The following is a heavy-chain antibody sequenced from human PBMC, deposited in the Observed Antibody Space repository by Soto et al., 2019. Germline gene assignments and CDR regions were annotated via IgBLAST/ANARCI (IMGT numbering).Heavy chain of an antibody. D-gene: IGHD3-10*01. Sequence: VLLVESGGGLVQPGGSLKLSCAASGFVFKDSSIHWVRQDSGKGLEWVGRIRDRAYSYATAYAASVKGRFTISRDDSSTTAYLQMTSLKTEDTAIYYCTRLISAAQDYWGQGTLVTFSS. V-gene: IGHV3-73*01. CDR1: GFVFKDSS. CDR2: IRDRAYSYAT. CDR3: TRLISAAQDY. J-gene: IGHJ4*02.